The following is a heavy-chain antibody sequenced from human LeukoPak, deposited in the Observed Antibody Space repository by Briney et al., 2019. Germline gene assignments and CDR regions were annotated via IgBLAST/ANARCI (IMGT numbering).Heavy chain of an antibody. J-gene: IGHJ4*02. D-gene: IGHD3-22*01. CDR2: ISGSGGST. CDR3: ARLPTFYYDSSGYHYDY. V-gene: IGHV3-23*01. Sequence: GGSLRLSCAASGFTFSSYAMSWVRQAPGKGLEWVSAISGSGGSTYYADSVKGRFTISRDNSKNTLYLQMNSLRAEDTAVYYCARLPTFYYDSSGYHYDYWGQGTLVTVSS. CDR1: GFTFSSYA.